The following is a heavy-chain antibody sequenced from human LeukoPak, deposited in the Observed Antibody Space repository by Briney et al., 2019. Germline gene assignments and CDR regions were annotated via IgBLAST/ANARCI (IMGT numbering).Heavy chain of an antibody. D-gene: IGHD4-23*01. Sequence: TGGSLRLSCAASGFTFSTYAMAWVRQAPGKGLEWVSAFSNSGETHYADSAKGRFTISRDNSKNTLYLQMNSLRADDTALYYCAKDLRLSVGTSPFDYWGQGTLVTVSS. CDR2: FSNSGET. J-gene: IGHJ4*02. V-gene: IGHV3-23*01. CDR3: AKDLRLSVGTSPFDY. CDR1: GFTFSTYA.